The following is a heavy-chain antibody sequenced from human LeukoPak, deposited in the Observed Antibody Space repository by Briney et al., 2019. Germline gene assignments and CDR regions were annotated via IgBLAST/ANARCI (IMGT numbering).Heavy chain of an antibody. CDR3: ARGSAWYFVY. D-gene: IGHD6-19*01. J-gene: IGHJ4*02. CDR2: IYHSGST. V-gene: IGHV4-61*01. CDR1: GDSVNSGSSY. Sequence: SETLSLTCTVSGDSVNSGSSYWSWIRQPPGEGLQWLGYIYHSGSTNYNPSLKSRVTISVDTSKNQFSLKLSSVTTADTAVYYCARGSAWYFVYWGQGTLVTVSS.